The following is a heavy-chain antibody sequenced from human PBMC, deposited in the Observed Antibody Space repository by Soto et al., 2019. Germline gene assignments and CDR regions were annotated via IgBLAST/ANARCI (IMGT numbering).Heavy chain of an antibody. J-gene: IGHJ6*02. CDR2: INHSGST. CDR1: GGSFSGYY. CDR3: ARGIGYCTNGVCSNYYYGMDV. Sequence: SETLSLTCAVYGGSFSGYYWSWIRQPPGKGLEWIGEINHSGSTNYNPSLKSRVTISVDTSKNQFSLKLSSVTAADTAVYYCARGIGYCTNGVCSNYYYGMDVWGQGTTVTVSS. D-gene: IGHD2-8*01. V-gene: IGHV4-34*01.